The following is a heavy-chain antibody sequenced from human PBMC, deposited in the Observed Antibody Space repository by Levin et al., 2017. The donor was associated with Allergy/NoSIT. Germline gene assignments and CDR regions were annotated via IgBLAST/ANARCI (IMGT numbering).Heavy chain of an antibody. Sequence: PGGSLRLSCAASGFTVSSNYMSWVRQAPGKGLEWLSVIYSGGSTYYADSVKGRFTISRDNSKNTLYLQMNSLRAEDTAVYYCARDIVVVVAATNYYYGMDVWGQGTTVTVSS. CDR2: IYSGGST. CDR3: ARDIVVVVAATNYYYGMDV. D-gene: IGHD2-15*01. CDR1: GFTVSSNY. J-gene: IGHJ6*02. V-gene: IGHV3-66*01.